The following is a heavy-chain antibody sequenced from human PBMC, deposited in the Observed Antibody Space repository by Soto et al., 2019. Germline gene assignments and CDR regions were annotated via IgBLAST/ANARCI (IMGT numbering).Heavy chain of an antibody. CDR2: IYYSGST. CDR1: GGSISSGGYY. Sequence: SETLSITCTVSGGSISSGGYYWSWIRQHPGKGLEWIGYIYYSGSTYYNPSLKSRVTISVDTSKNQFSLKLSSVTAADTAVYYCARAGAGTDYYYMDVWGKGTTVTVSS. CDR3: ARAGAGTDYYYMDV. D-gene: IGHD6-13*01. J-gene: IGHJ6*03. V-gene: IGHV4-31*03.